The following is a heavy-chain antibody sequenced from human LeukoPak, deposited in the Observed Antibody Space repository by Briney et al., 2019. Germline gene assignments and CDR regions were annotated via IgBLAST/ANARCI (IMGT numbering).Heavy chain of an antibody. J-gene: IGHJ5*02. V-gene: IGHV6-1*01. CDR2: TYYPSKWYN. CDR1: GGSVSSNRAA. CDR3: ARQGFRRFDP. D-gene: IGHD3-3*01. Sequence: SQTLSLTCAISGGSVSSNRAAWNWLRQSPSRALEWLGRTYYPSKWYNDYAVSVKSRITVNPDTSKNQFSLHLNSVTPEDTAVYYCARQGFRRFDPWGQGTLVTVSS.